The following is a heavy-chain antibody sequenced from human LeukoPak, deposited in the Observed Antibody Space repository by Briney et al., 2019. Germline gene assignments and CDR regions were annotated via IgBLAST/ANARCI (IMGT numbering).Heavy chain of an antibody. Sequence: SETLSLTCTVSGGSISSYYWSWIRQPPGKGLEWIGYIYYSGSTNYNPSLKSRVTISVDTSKNQFSLKLSSVTAADTAVYYCARHXSSSGPVNNYYYYYGMDVWGQGTTVTVSS. CDR2: IYYSGST. V-gene: IGHV4-59*08. CDR3: ARHXSSSGPVNNYYYYYGMDV. D-gene: IGHD6-19*01. CDR1: GGSISSYY. J-gene: IGHJ6*02.